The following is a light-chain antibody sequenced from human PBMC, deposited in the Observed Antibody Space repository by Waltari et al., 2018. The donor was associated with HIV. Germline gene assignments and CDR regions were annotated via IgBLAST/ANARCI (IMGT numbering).Light chain of an antibody. J-gene: IGLJ3*02. V-gene: IGLV2-11*01. Sequence: QSALTQPRSVSGSPGQSVTIPCTGPSSDVGDYNYVSWYQPHPGKAPKLMIFDVNKRPSGVPDRFSGSKSGNTASLTISGLQAEDEADYYCCSYADKYTWVFGGGTKLTVL. CDR3: CSYADKYTWV. CDR1: SSDVGDYNY. CDR2: DVN.